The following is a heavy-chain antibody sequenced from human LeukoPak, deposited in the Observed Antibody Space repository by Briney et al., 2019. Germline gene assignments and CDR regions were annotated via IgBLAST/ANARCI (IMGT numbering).Heavy chain of an antibody. Sequence: GGSLRLSCAASGFTVSSNYMSWVRQARGKGLEWVSVIYSGGSTYYADSVKGRFTISRDNSKNTLYLQMNSLRAEDTAVYYCARDDYGGTWDAFDIWGQGTMVTVSS. J-gene: IGHJ3*02. CDR2: IYSGGST. CDR3: ARDDYGGTWDAFDI. V-gene: IGHV3-53*01. D-gene: IGHD4-17*01. CDR1: GFTVSSNY.